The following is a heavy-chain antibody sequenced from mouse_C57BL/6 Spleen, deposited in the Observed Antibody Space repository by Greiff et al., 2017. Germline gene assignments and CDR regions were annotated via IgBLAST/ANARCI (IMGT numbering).Heavy chain of an antibody. CDR2: IDPADSET. CDR1: GYTFTSYW. CDR3: ARGRYGDYDGLAY. V-gene: IGHV1-52*01. J-gene: IGHJ3*01. Sequence: QVQLQQPGAELVRPGSSVKLSCKASGYTFTSYWMHWVKQRPIQGLEWIGNIDPADSETHYNQKFKDKATLTVDKSSSTAYMQLSSLTSEDSAVYYCARGRYGDYDGLAYWGQGTLVTVSA. D-gene: IGHD2-4*01.